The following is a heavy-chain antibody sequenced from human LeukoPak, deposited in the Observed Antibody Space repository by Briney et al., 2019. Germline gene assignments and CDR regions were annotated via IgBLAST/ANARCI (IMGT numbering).Heavy chain of an antibody. CDR2: ISGSGGST. CDR3: AKDGVYCSGGSCYRGYDAFDI. V-gene: IGHV3-23*01. CDR1: GFTFSSYA. D-gene: IGHD2-15*01. Sequence: GGSLRLSCAASGFTFSSYAMSWVRQAPGKGLEWVSAISGSGGSTYYADSVKGRFTISRDNSKNTLYLQMNSLRAEDTAVYYCAKDGVYCSGGSCYRGYDAFDIWGQGTMVTVSS. J-gene: IGHJ3*02.